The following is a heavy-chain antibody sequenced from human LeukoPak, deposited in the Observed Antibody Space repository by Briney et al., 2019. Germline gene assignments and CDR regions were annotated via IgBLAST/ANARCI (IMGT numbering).Heavy chain of an antibody. D-gene: IGHD3-22*01. CDR2: IIPIFGTA. J-gene: IGHJ4*02. V-gene: IGHV1-69*05. CDR3: ARVRPADYYDSSGYYGHFDY. Sequence: SVKVSCKASGGTFSSYAISWVRQAPGQGLEWMGGIIPIFGTANYAQKFQGRVTITTDESTSTAYMERSSLRSEDTAVYYCARVRPADYYDSSGYYGHFDYWGQGTLVTVSS. CDR1: GGTFSSYA.